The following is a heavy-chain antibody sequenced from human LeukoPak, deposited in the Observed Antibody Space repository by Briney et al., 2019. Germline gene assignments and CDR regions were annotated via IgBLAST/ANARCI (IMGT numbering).Heavy chain of an antibody. CDR1: GFTFSSYE. D-gene: IGHD2/OR15-2a*01. Sequence: GGSLRLSCAASGFTFSSYERNWVRRAPGKGLEWVSYISSSGSTIYYADSVKGRFTISRDNAKNSLYLQMNSLRAEETAVYYCAVEYNSSQYAFELWGQGTKVTVSS. CDR3: AVEYNSSQYAFEL. V-gene: IGHV3-48*03. CDR2: ISSSGSTI. J-gene: IGHJ3*01.